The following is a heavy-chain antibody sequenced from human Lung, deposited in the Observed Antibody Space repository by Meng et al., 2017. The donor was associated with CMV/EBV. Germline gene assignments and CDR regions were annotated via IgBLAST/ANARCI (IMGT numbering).Heavy chain of an antibody. CDR1: GFTFSNYA. D-gene: IGHD4-23*01. Sequence: SCAASGFTFSNYAMHWVRQAPGKGLEWVAVISYDGSNKYFADSVKGRFTISRDNSKSTLYLQMNSLRAEDTAVYYCAWGVVTPGYWGQGTLVTVSS. V-gene: IGHV3-30*04. CDR2: ISYDGSNK. CDR3: AWGVVTPGY. J-gene: IGHJ4*02.